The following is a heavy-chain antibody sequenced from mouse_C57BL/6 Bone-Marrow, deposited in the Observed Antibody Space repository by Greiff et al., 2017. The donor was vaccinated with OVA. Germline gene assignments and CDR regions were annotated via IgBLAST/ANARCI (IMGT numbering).Heavy chain of an antibody. J-gene: IGHJ4*01. CDR2: ISDGGSYT. CDR1: GFTFSSYA. CDR3: GRGEDYSIYYAMDY. D-gene: IGHD2-5*01. Sequence: EVMLVESGGGLVKPGGSLKLSCAASGFTFSSYAMSWVRQTPEKRLEWVATISDGGSYTYYPDNVKGRFTISRDNAKNNLYLQMSHLKSEDTAMYYCGRGEDYSIYYAMDYWGQGTSVTVSS. V-gene: IGHV5-4*03.